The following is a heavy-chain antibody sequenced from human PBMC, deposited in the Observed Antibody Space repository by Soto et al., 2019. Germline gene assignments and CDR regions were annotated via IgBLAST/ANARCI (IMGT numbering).Heavy chain of an antibody. J-gene: IGHJ6*02. CDR1: GFSFSSYA. D-gene: IGHD2-2*01. CDR2: ISVKGDRT. Sequence: GGSLRLSCAASGFSFSSYAMSWVRQAPGKGLEWVSLISVKGDRTFYADSVKGRFSISRDNSENTLHLQMNSLRADDTAVYYCATVVDCSSTSCLFYYYYGMDVWGQGTTVTVSS. CDR3: ATVVDCSSTSCLFYYYYGMDV. V-gene: IGHV3-23*01.